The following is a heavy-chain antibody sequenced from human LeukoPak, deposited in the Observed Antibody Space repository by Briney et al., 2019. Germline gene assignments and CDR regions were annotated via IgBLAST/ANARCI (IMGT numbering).Heavy chain of an antibody. V-gene: IGHV3-74*01. J-gene: IGHJ4*02. CDR1: GFTFSSYW. CDR3: ARGPYCGGDCYANPFDY. Sequence: GGSLRLSCAASGFTFSSYWMHWVRQAPGKGLVWVSRINSDGSSTSYADSVKGRFTISRDNAKNTLYLQMNSLRAEDTAVYYCARGPYCGGDCYANPFDYWGQGTLVTVSS. CDR2: INSDGSST. D-gene: IGHD2-21*02.